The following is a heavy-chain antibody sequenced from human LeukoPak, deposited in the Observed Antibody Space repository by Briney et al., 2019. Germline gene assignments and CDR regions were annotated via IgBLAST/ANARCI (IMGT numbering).Heavy chain of an antibody. CDR1: GYTFTSYY. J-gene: IGHJ5*02. CDR3: TRSATVTTGGDNWFDP. Sequence: ASVKVSCKASGYTFTSYYMHWVRQAPGQGLEWMGIINPSGGSTSYAQKFQGRVTMTEDTSTDTAYMELSSLRSEDTAVYYCTRSATVTTGGDNWFDPWGQGTLVTVSS. V-gene: IGHV1-46*03. D-gene: IGHD4-17*01. CDR2: INPSGGST.